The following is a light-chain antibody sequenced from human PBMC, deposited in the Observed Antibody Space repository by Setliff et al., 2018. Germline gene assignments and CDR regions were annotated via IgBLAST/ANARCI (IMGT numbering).Light chain of an antibody. J-gene: IGLJ1*01. V-gene: IGLV2-14*01. CDR2: EVI. CDR3: LSYTDSSDLYV. CDR1: SSDIGGYKY. Sequence: QSVLTQPASVSGSPGQSITISCTGTSSDIGGYKYVSWCQQHPGKAPKLMIYEVIKRPSGVSNRFSGSKSGNTASLTISGLQAEDEADYYCLSYTDSSDLYVFGSGTKVTV.